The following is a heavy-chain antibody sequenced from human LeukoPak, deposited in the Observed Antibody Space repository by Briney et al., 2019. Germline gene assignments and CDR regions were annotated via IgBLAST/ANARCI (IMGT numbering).Heavy chain of an antibody. CDR1: GYSFTSYW. CDR3: ARFLAAAGFEFDP. CDR2: IYPGDSDT. D-gene: IGHD6-13*01. J-gene: IGHJ5*02. V-gene: IGHV5-51*01. Sequence: GESLKISCKGSGYSFTSYWIGWVRQMPGKGLEWMGIIYPGDSDTRYSPSFQGQVTISADKSISTAYLQWSSLKASDTAMYYCARFLAAAGFEFDPWGQGTLVTVSS.